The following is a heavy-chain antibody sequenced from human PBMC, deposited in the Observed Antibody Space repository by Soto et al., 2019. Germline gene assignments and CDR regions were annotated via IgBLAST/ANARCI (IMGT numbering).Heavy chain of an antibody. D-gene: IGHD2-2*01. CDR1: GFSLSTSGVG. J-gene: IGHJ5*02. V-gene: IGHV2-5*02. CDR2: IYWDDDK. Sequence: SGPTLVNPTQTLTLTCSFSGFSLSTSGVGVGWIRQPPGKALEWLALIYWDDDKRYSPSLKSRLTITKDTSKNQVVLTMTNMDPVDTATYYCAHSTGYCISTSCYPWFDPWGQGTLVTVSS. CDR3: AHSTGYCISTSCYPWFDP.